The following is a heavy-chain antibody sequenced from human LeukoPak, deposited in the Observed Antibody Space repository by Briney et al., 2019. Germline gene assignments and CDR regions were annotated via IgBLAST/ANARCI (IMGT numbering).Heavy chain of an antibody. CDR2: LSGSGRNT. V-gene: IGHV3-23*01. D-gene: IGHD3-22*01. Sequence: GGSLRLSCAASGFTFSDYAMNWVRQAPGEGLEWVSALSGSGRNTYYADSVKGRFTISRDNSKNTLYLQMDSLRAEDTALYYCAKDGRIRGDYYDSSGYYGDYFDYWGQGTLVTVSS. CDR3: AKDGRIRGDYYDSSGYYGDYFDY. CDR1: GFTFSDYA. J-gene: IGHJ4*02.